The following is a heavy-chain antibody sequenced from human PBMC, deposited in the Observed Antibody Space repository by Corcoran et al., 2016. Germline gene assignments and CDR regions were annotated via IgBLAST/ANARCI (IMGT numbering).Heavy chain of an antibody. CDR2: IYPGDSDT. J-gene: IGHJ6*02. V-gene: IGHV5-51*01. Sequence: EVQLVQSGAEVKKPGESLKISCKGSGYSFTSYWIGWVRQMPGKGLEWMGIIYPGDSDTRYSPSFQGQVTISADKSISTAYLQWSSLKASDTAMYYCARGGGRGVIIDPDYYYYGMDVWGQGTTVTVAS. D-gene: IGHD3-10*01. CDR3: ARGGGRGVIIDPDYYYYGMDV. CDR1: GYSFTSYW.